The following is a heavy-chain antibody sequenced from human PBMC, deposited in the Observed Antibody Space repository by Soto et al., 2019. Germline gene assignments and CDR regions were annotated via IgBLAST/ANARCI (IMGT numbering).Heavy chain of an antibody. Sequence: HVQLVQSGAEVKKPGDSVKVSCKAAGYTFTTNGSSWVRQAPGQGLEWMGWINGYNGNTHYAQKFQDRVTMTADTSTSTAYMELRSLRSDDTALYYCARDPMTGYLQFDYWGQGTLVTVSS. J-gene: IGHJ4*02. CDR2: INGYNGNT. CDR1: GYTFTTNG. CDR3: ARDPMTGYLQFDY. D-gene: IGHD3-9*01. V-gene: IGHV1-18*01.